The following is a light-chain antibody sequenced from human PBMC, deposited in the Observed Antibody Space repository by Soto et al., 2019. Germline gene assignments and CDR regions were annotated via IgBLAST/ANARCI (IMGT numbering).Light chain of an antibody. J-gene: IGKJ4*01. Sequence: DIQMTQSPSSLSASVGDRVTITCRASQSISAYLNWFQHKPGRAPKLLIYGATSLQSGFPSRFSGSGSVTDFTLTISSLQPEDFAAYYCQQTYSTPLTFGGGTKLEIK. CDR3: QQTYSTPLT. V-gene: IGKV1-39*01. CDR2: GAT. CDR1: QSISAY.